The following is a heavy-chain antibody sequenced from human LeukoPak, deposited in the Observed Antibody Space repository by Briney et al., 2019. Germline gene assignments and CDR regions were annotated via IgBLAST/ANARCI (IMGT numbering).Heavy chain of an antibody. V-gene: IGHV3-72*01. D-gene: IGHD1-26*01. Sequence: GGSLRLSCAASGFTFSDHYMDWVRQALGKGLEWVGRIRNKANSYTTEYAASVKGRFTISRDDSNNSLFLQMSSLTAEDTAVFFCAILVTSISALDYWGQGTLVTVSS. CDR3: AILVTSISALDY. CDR1: GFTFSDHY. CDR2: IRNKANSYTT. J-gene: IGHJ4*02.